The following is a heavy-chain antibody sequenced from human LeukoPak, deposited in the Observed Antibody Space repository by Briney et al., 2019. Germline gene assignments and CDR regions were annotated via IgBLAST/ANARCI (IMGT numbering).Heavy chain of an antibody. CDR1: GDITHY. V-gene: IGHV4-39*07. D-gene: IGHD6-13*01. CDR2: IYFSGSA. J-gene: IGHJ5*02. Sequence: SETLSLTCTVSGDITHYWGWIRQPPGKGLECIGSIYFSGSAYYNPSLRSRVTISLDTSKKQLSLKLSSVTAADTAVYYCARARQLANWFDPWGQGTLVTVSS. CDR3: ARARQLANWFDP.